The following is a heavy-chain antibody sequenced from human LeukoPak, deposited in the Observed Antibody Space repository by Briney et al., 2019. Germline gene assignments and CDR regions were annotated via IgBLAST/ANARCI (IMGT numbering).Heavy chain of an antibody. Sequence: GASVKVSCKASGYTFTGYYMHWVRQAPGQGLEWMGWINPNSGGTNYAQKFQGRVTMTRDTSISTAYMELSRLRSDDTAVYYCARGPYDYVWGSYRYITPLDYWGQGTLVTVSS. V-gene: IGHV1-2*02. CDR2: INPNSGGT. CDR1: GYTFTGYY. J-gene: IGHJ4*02. D-gene: IGHD3-16*02. CDR3: ARGPYDYVWGSYRYITPLDY.